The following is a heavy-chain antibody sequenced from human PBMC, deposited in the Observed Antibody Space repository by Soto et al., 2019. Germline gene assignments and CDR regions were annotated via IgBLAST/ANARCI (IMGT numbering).Heavy chain of an antibody. Sequence: ASVNVYCKASGYAFTIYGISWVRQAPGQGLEWMGWISAYNGNTNYAQKLQGRVTMTTDTSTSTAYMELRSLRSDDTAVYYCARASGITMVREPIDYWGQGTLVTVSS. J-gene: IGHJ4*02. CDR1: GYAFTIYG. V-gene: IGHV1-18*01. D-gene: IGHD3-10*01. CDR3: ARASGITMVREPIDY. CDR2: ISAYNGNT.